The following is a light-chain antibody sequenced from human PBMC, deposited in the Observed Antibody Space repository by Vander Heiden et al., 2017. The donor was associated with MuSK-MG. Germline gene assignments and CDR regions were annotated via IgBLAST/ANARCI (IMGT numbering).Light chain of an antibody. CDR2: GAS. CDR1: PRVRSSY. Sequence: IVLTQSPGTLSLSPGERATLSCSHSPRVRSSYVAWYQQKPGQAPRLLIYGASSRATGIPDRFSGSGAGTEFTLTISRLEPEEFAVYYGQQYGSSPPMYTFGQGTKLEIK. V-gene: IGKV3-20*01. J-gene: IGKJ2*01. CDR3: QQYGSSPPMYT.